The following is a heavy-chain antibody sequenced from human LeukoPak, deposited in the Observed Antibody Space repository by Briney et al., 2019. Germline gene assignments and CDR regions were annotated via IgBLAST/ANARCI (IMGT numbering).Heavy chain of an antibody. J-gene: IGHJ6*02. CDR3: ATPGRGTTGYYGMDV. CDR2: IHPNSGGT. Sequence: GASVKVSCKASGYTFTGYYMHWVRQAPGQGLEWMGWIHPNSGGTNYAQKFQGWVTMTRDTSISTAYMELSRLRSDDTAVYYCATPGRGTTGYYGMDVWGQGTTVTVSS. D-gene: IGHD1-1*01. V-gene: IGHV1-2*04. CDR1: GYTFTGYY.